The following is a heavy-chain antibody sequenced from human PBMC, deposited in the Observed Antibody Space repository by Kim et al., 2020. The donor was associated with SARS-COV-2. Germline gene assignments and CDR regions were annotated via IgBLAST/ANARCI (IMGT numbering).Heavy chain of an antibody. CDR1: GGSISSYY. J-gene: IGHJ5*02. CDR2: IYYSGST. CDR3: ARRIVVVTRDWFDP. D-gene: IGHD2-21*02. V-gene: IGHV4-59*08. Sequence: SETLSLTYTVSGGSISSYYWSWIRQPPGKGLEWIGYIYYSGSTNYNPSLKSRVTISVDTSKNQFSLKLSSVTAADTAVYYCARRIVVVTRDWFDPWGQGTLVTVSS.